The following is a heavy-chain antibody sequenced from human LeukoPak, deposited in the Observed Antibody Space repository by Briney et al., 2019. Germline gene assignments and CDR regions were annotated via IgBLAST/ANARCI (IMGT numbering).Heavy chain of an antibody. V-gene: IGHV1-8*01. CDR1: GYTFTSYD. CDR2: MNPNSGNT. D-gene: IGHD6-19*01. CDR3: ARVIAVAGPQYFQH. J-gene: IGHJ1*01. Sequence: ASVKVSCKASGYTFTSYDINWVRQATGQGLEWMGWMNPNSGNTGYAQKFQGRVTMTRNTSISTAYMELSSLRPEDTAVYYCARVIAVAGPQYFQHWGQGTLVTVSS.